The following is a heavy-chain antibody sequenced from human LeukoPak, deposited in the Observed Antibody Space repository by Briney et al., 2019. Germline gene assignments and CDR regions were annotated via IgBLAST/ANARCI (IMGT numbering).Heavy chain of an antibody. Sequence: SETLSLTCAVYGGSFSGYYWSWIRQPPGKGLEWIGEINHSGSTNYNPSLKSRVTISVDTSKNQFSLKLSSVTAADTAVYYCAGRYYYGSGGFDPWGQGTLVTVSS. J-gene: IGHJ5*02. CDR1: GGSFSGYY. CDR2: INHSGST. CDR3: AGRYYYGSGGFDP. D-gene: IGHD3-10*01. V-gene: IGHV4-34*01.